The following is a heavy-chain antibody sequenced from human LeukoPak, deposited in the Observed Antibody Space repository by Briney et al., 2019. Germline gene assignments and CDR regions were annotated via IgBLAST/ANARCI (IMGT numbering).Heavy chain of an antibody. CDR1: GFIFSSYW. J-gene: IGHJ4*02. D-gene: IGHD1-14*01. Sequence: GGSLRLSCAASGFIFSSYWMHWVRQAPGKGLEWVANIKQDGSEKYYVDSVKGRFTISRDNAKNSLYLQMNSLRAEDTALYYCARGYRDYWGQGTLVTVSS. CDR3: ARGYRDY. CDR2: IKQDGSEK. V-gene: IGHV3-7*01.